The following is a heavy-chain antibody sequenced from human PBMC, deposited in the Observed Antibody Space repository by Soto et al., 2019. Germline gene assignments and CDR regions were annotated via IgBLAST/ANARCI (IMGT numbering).Heavy chain of an antibody. Sequence: PGGSLRLSCAASGFTFSSYGMHWVRQAPGKGLEWVAVISYDGSNKYYADSVKGRFTISRDNSKNTLYLQMNSLRAEDTAVYYCAKDRLRLGGLSPLYWGQGTLVTVSS. CDR2: ISYDGSNK. D-gene: IGHD3-16*02. CDR3: AKDRLRLGGLSPLY. J-gene: IGHJ4*02. CDR1: GFTFSSYG. V-gene: IGHV3-30*18.